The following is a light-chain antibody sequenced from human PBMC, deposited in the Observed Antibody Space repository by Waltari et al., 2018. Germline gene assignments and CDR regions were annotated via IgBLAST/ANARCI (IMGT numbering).Light chain of an antibody. Sequence: QSALTQPPSESGSPGQSVTIYCTGTSSDSDNYQFVYWYQQHPGKAPKHIIEDVTKRPSGVPNRVAGSKSGNMASLTVSDLQAEDEADFFCCSFSGGNDFLFGGGTKLTVL. CDR3: CSFSGGNDFL. CDR2: DVT. V-gene: IGLV2-8*01. CDR1: SSDSDNYQF. J-gene: IGLJ2*01.